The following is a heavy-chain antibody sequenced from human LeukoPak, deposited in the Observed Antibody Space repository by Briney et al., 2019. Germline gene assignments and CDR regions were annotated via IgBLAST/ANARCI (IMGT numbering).Heavy chain of an antibody. J-gene: IGHJ4*02. CDR3: ARRGGVGLLEFDY. CDR2: IYYIGST. D-gene: IGHD3-16*01. CDR1: GGSISTYY. V-gene: IGHV4-59*12. Sequence: SETLSPTCSLSGGSISTYYCSWVRQPPADGLEWVGYIYYIGSTAYNPSLKSRVTLSVETSKNQFSLKLSSVTAADPRVYYCARRGGVGLLEFDYWGQGTLVTVSS.